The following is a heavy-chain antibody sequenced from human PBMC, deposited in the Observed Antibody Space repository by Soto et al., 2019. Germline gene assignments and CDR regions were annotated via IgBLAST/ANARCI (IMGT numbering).Heavy chain of an antibody. CDR3: AKDRTPLRYFDWLAPSFDY. CDR2: ISGSGGST. V-gene: IGHV3-23*01. J-gene: IGHJ4*02. Sequence: GGSLRLSCAASGFTFSSYAMSWVRQAPGKGLEWVSAISGSGGSTYYADSVKGRFTISRDNSKNTLYLQMNGLRAEDTAVYYCAKDRTPLRYFDWLAPSFDYCGQVPLVTVS. D-gene: IGHD3-9*01. CDR1: GFTFSSYA.